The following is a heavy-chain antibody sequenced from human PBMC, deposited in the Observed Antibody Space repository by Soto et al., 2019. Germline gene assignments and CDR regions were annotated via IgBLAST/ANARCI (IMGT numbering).Heavy chain of an antibody. V-gene: IGHV4-59*01. CDR2: IYYSGST. D-gene: IGHD2-21*02. J-gene: IGHJ6*02. Sequence: QVQLQESGPGLVKPSETLSLTCTVSGGSISSYYWSWIRQPPGKGLEWIGYIYYSGSTNYIPSPKSRVTISVDTSKNQFSLKLSSVTAADTAVYYCARGDHGSYYGMDVWGQGTTVTVSS. CDR1: GGSISSYY. CDR3: ARGDHGSYYGMDV.